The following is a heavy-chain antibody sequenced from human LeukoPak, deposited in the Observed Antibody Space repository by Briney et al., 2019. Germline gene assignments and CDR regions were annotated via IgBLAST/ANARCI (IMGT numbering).Heavy chain of an antibody. J-gene: IGHJ2*01. CDR2: ISYSGNT. D-gene: IGHD5-12*01. CDR3: ARKSSRGGFNGYDYWYFDL. Sequence: SETLSLTCTVSGGSISSYSWSWLRQPPGKRLEWIGYISYSGNTDYNPSLKSRVTLSVDTSKNRLSLKLSSVTAADTAVYYCARKSSRGGFNGYDYWYFDLWGRGTLVTVSS. CDR1: GGSISSYS. V-gene: IGHV4-59*08.